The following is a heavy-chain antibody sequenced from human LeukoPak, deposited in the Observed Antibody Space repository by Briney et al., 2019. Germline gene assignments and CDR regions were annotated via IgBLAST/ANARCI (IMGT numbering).Heavy chain of an antibody. CDR2: IYTSGST. V-gene: IGHV4-61*02. D-gene: IGHD2-2*01. CDR3: ARHRRYCSSTSCVDAFDI. J-gene: IGHJ3*02. Sequence: SQTLSLTCTVSGGSISSGSYYWSWIRQPAGKGLEWIGRIYTSGSTNYNPSLKSRVTISVDTSKNQFSLKLSSVTAADTAVYYCARHRRYCSSTSCVDAFDIWGQGTMVTVSS. CDR1: GGSISSGSYY.